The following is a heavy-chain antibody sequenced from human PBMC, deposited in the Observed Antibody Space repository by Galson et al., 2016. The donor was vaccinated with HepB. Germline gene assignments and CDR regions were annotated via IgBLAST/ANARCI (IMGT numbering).Heavy chain of an antibody. V-gene: IGHV3-64D*06. CDR1: GFTFSTYV. D-gene: IGHD3-3*01. Sequence: SLRLSCAASGFTFSTYVMNWVRQAPGKGLEYVSAISSPGVDTYYSDSVRGRFIISRDNSKNTLYLQMTSLRPGDTAVYYCVSDSRGPIYGVVSDLDFWGQGTLVTVSS. J-gene: IGHJ4*02. CDR2: ISSPGVDT. CDR3: VSDSRGPIYGVVSDLDF.